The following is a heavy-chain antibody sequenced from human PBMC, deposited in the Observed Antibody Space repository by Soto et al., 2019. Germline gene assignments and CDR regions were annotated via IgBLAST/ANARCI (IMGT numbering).Heavy chain of an antibody. Sequence: QVQLVESGGGVVQPGRSLRLSCVGSGFTFGSYFMNWVRQAPGRGLEWVAAVSADGAYQNYADSVQGRFIVSRDNSRNLLYLQMNSLRPEDTAVYFCARDLSVFLTFGGVMGHWGQGTLVSVSS. CDR2: VSADGAYQ. D-gene: IGHD3-16*01. CDR3: ARDLSVFLTFGGVMGH. CDR1: GFTFGSYF. J-gene: IGHJ4*02. V-gene: IGHV3-30-3*01.